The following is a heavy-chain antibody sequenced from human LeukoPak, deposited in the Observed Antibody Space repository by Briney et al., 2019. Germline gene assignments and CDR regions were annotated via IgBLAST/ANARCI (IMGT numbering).Heavy chain of an antibody. J-gene: IGHJ4*02. D-gene: IGHD3-10*01. CDR2: INQDGSEK. CDR3: ARGPLFGSGMVDY. V-gene: IGHV3-7*03. CDR1: GFTFSRYW. Sequence: QPGGSLRLSCAASGFTFSRYWMSWVRQAPGKGLGWVANINQDGSEKYYVDSVKGRFTISRDNAKNSLHLQMNGLRAEDTAVYYCARGPLFGSGMVDYWGQGTLVTVSS.